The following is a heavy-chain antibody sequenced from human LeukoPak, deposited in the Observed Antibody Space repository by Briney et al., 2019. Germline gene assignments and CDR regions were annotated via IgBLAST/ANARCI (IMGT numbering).Heavy chain of an antibody. CDR3: ARGYSYGWDAFDI. CDR1: GGSISSSTYY. J-gene: IGHJ3*02. CDR2: IYYSGST. D-gene: IGHD5-18*01. V-gene: IGHV4-61*01. Sequence: VKPSEPLSLTCTVSGGSISSSTYYWSWIRQPPGKGLEWIGYIYYSGSTNYNPSLKSRVTISVDTSKNQFSLKLSSVTAADTAVYYCARGYSYGWDAFDIWGQGTMVTVSS.